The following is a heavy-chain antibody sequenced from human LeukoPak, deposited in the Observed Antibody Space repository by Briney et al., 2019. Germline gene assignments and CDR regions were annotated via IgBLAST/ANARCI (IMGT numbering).Heavy chain of an antibody. CDR3: ARHSRNCSGGYCDLYY. V-gene: IGHV4-39*01. CDR1: GRSMSSHSYH. J-gene: IGHJ4*02. Sequence: PSDPLSLPCAVSGRSMSSHSYHWAWVPKPPGEGLERFGSIYSGGTTYYHPSLKSRVTISVDTSKNQFSLKLTSVTAADAAAYYFARHSRNCSGGYCDLYYWGQGTLVTVSS. D-gene: IGHD2-15*01. CDR2: IYSGGTT.